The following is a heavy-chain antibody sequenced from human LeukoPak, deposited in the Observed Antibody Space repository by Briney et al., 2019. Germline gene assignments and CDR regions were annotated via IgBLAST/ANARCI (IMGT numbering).Heavy chain of an antibody. J-gene: IGHJ5*02. D-gene: IGHD3-10*01. Sequence: SETLSLTCAVYGGPFSGYYWSWIRQPPGKGLEWIGEINHSGSTNYNPSLKSRVTISVDTSKNQFSLKLSSVTAADTAVYYCARGDYYGSGSYYKGRGWFDPWGQGTLVTVSS. CDR1: GGPFSGYY. CDR3: ARGDYYGSGSYYKGRGWFDP. V-gene: IGHV4-34*01. CDR2: INHSGST.